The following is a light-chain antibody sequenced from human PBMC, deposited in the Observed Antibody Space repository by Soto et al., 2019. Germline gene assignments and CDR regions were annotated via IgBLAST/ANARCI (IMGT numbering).Light chain of an antibody. CDR2: GTS. V-gene: IGKV3-20*01. CDR1: QSVSSTY. CDR3: QQYGSSPWT. J-gene: IGKJ1*01. Sequence: EIVLTQSPGTLSLSPGERATLSCRASQSVSSTYLAWYQQKPGQAPRLLIYGTSSRATGIPDRFGGSGSGTDVTLTISRLEPEGFAVYYCQQYGSSPWTFGQGTKVEIK.